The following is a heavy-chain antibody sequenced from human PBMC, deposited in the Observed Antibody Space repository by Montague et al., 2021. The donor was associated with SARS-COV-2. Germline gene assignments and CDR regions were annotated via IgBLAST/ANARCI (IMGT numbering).Heavy chain of an antibody. V-gene: IGHV3-23*01. CDR1: RFTFSSYA. J-gene: IGHJ4*02. Sequence: SLRLSCSASRFTFSSYAMSWLRQAPGKGLEWVSAISGSGGSRYYAGSLRGRFTISRDNSKNTLSLQLNSLRAEDTAVYYCAKDLTGGGELQGLFDYWGQGTLVTVSS. CDR2: ISGSGGSR. CDR3: AKDLTGGGELQGLFDY. D-gene: IGHD1-26*01.